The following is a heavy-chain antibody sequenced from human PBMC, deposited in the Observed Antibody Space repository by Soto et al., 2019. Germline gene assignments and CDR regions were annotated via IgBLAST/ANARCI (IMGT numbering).Heavy chain of an antibody. Sequence: EVQLVESGGGLVQPGGSLRLSCAASGFTFSSYSMNWVRQAPGKGLEWVSYISSSSSTIYYADSVKGRFTISRDNAKNALYLQMTRLRGEDTAVYYCARDLYGYGSYSNYYYYYMDVWGKGTTVTVSS. V-gene: IGHV3-48*01. CDR1: GFTFSSYS. CDR2: ISSSSSTI. J-gene: IGHJ6*03. CDR3: ARDLYGYGSYSNYYYYYMDV. D-gene: IGHD3-10*01.